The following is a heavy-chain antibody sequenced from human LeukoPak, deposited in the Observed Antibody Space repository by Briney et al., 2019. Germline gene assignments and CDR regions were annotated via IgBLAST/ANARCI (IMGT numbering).Heavy chain of an antibody. CDR1: GFTFSSYA. D-gene: IGHD4-11*01. CDR2: ISYDGSNK. V-gene: IGHV3-30*04. CDR3: TSSSNYPVYWYFDL. J-gene: IGHJ2*01. Sequence: PGGSLRLSCAASGFTFSSYAMHWVRQAPGKGLEWVAVISYDGSNKYYADSVKGRFTISRDNSKNTLYLQMNSLKTEDTAVYYCTSSSNYPVYWYFDLWGRGTLVTVSS.